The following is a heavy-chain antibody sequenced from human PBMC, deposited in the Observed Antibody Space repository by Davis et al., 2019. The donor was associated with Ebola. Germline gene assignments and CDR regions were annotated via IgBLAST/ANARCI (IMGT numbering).Heavy chain of an antibody. CDR2: IYPGDSDT. D-gene: IGHD5-24*01. J-gene: IGHJ5*02. V-gene: IGHV5-51*01. Sequence: GGSLRLSCKGSGYSFTSYWIGWVRQMPGKGLEWMGIIYPGDSDTRYSPSFQAQVTISADKSISTAYLQWSSLKASDTAMYYCARLRDGYNSRGYNWFDPWGQGTLVTVSS. CDR3: ARLRDGYNSRGYNWFDP. CDR1: GYSFTSYW.